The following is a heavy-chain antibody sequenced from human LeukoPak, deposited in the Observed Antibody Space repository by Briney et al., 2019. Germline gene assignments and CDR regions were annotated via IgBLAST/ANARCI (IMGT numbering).Heavy chain of an antibody. CDR1: GFTFSSYS. CDR2: ISSRSSTI. CDR3: ARDDGYSYGQAPHYFDY. Sequence: GGSLRLSCAASGFTFSSYSMNWVCQAPGKGLEWVSYISSRSSTIYYADSVKGRFTISRDNAKNSLYLQMNSLRAEDTAVYYCARDDGYSYGQAPHYFDYWGQGTLVTVSS. D-gene: IGHD5-18*01. V-gene: IGHV3-48*01. J-gene: IGHJ4*02.